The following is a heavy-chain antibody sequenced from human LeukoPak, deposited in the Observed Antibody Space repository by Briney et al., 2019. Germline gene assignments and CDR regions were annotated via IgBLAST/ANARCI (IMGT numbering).Heavy chain of an antibody. CDR2: IYPGDSNT. V-gene: IGHV5-51*01. CDR1: GYSFNNDW. D-gene: IGHD3-10*01. CDR3: ARRAPVRFGGDWFDP. J-gene: IGHJ5*02. Sequence: GESLKISCKASGYSFNNDWIGRVRQTPGTGLEWMGIIYPGDSNTRYSPSFQGQVTISADNSISTAYLQWSSLKASDTAIYFCARRAPVRFGGDWFDPWGQGTQVTVSS.